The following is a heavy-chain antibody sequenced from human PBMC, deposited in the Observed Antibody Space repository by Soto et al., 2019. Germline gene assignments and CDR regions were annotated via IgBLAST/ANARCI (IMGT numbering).Heavy chain of an antibody. CDR1: GFTFSSYA. CDR3: ARDMVRGIGAGHTIWFDP. J-gene: IGHJ5*02. D-gene: IGHD3-10*01. CDR2: ISGSGGST. Sequence: GGSLRLSCAASGFTFSSYAMSWVRQAPGKGLEWVSAISGSGGSTYYADSVKGRFTISRDNSKNTLYLQMNSLRAEDTAVYYCARDMVRGIGAGHTIWFDPWGQGTLVTVSS. V-gene: IGHV3-23*01.